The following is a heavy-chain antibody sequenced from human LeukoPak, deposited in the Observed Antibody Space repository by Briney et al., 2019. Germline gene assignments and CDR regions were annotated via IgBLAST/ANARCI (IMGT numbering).Heavy chain of an antibody. V-gene: IGHV3-49*04. J-gene: IGHJ4*02. CDR2: IRSNIYGGTT. CDR3: SSCPDYYDASGYFQRL. D-gene: IGHD3-22*01. CDR1: GLTFNNYA. Sequence: GGSLRLSCAVSGLTFNNYAMSWVRQAPGKGLEWVGFIRSNIYGGTTEYAASVKGRFTISRDDSKTIVYLQMNSLKTEDTAMYYCSSCPDYYDASGYFQRLWGQGTLVTVSS.